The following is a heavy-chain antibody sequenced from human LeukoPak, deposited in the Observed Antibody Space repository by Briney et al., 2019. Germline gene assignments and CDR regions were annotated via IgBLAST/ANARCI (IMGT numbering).Heavy chain of an antibody. Sequence: SQTLSLTCTVSGGSINSGSYYWSWIRQPAGKGLEWIGRIYTSGSTNYNPSLKSRVTISVDTSKNQFSLKLSSVTAADTAVYYCARDSLWFGELLVDYYYMDIWGKGTTVTISS. CDR3: ARDSLWFGELLVDYYYMDI. V-gene: IGHV4-61*02. CDR2: IYTSGST. J-gene: IGHJ6*03. CDR1: GGSINSGSYY. D-gene: IGHD3-10*01.